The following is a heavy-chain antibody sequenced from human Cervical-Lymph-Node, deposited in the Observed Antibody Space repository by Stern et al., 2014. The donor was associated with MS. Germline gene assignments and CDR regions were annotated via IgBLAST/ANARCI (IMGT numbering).Heavy chain of an antibody. J-gene: IGHJ4*02. CDR2: ISWNSDNI. CDR1: GFTFDDYA. D-gene: IGHD3-22*01. Sequence: EVQLVESGGGFVQPGRSLRLSCAASGFTFDDYAMHWVRQAPGKGLEWVSGISWNSDNIGYEDSVKGRFTISRDNARNSLYLQINSLKTEDTAVYYCAKDRTGSRGYFDYWGQGTLVTVSS. CDR3: AKDRTGSRGYFDY. V-gene: IGHV3-9*01.